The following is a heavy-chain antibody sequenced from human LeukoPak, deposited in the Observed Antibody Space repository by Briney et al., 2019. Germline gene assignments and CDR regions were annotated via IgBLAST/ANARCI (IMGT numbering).Heavy chain of an antibody. CDR2: IYYTGST. V-gene: IGHV4-59*08. Sequence: NTSETLSLTCTVSGDSISSYYWSWIRQPPGKGLEWIGYIYYTGSTYYNPSLKSRVTISVDTSKNQFSLKLSSVTAADTAVYYCARIITYYDFSCWFDPWGQGTLVTVSS. CDR3: ARIITYYDFSCWFDP. D-gene: IGHD3-3*01. CDR1: GDSISSYY. J-gene: IGHJ5*02.